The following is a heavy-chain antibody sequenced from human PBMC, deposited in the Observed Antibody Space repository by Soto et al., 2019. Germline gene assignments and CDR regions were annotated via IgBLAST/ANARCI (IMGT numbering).Heavy chain of an antibody. Sequence: QITLRESGPTLVQPTQTLTLTCTFSGFSLSTTGAGVAWIRQPPGKALEWLALLYWDGDKRYTPSLKNRLSITKDPAKNQVVPTITNLDPMDTATYYCAKDVSDYWGQGTLVTVSS. CDR2: LYWDGDK. CDR1: GFSLSTTGAG. CDR3: AKDVSDY. J-gene: IGHJ4*02. V-gene: IGHV2-5*02.